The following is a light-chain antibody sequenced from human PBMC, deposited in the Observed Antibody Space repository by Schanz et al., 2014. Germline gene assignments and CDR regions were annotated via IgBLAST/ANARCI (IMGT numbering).Light chain of an antibody. CDR1: SGHSSYD. Sequence: QLVLTQSPSASASLGASVKLTCTLSSGHSSYDIAWHQQQPEKGPRYLMKLNSDGSHKKGDGIPDRFSGSSSWAERYLTISSLQSEDEADYYCQTWGTGIRVFGGGTKLTVL. CDR2: LNSDGSH. V-gene: IGLV4-69*01. J-gene: IGLJ3*02. CDR3: QTWGTGIRV.